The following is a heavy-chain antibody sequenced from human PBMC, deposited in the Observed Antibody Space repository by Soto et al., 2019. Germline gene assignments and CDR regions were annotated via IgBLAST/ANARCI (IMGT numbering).Heavy chain of an antibody. CDR3: AKGAWLDY. V-gene: IGHV3-23*01. Sequence: EVQLLESGGGLVQPGASLRLSCAASGFTFTKFDMSWARQAPGKGLEWVSVVRGRDGSTSYADSLKGRFTISKDSSKNTLYLQMNSLRAEDTALYYCAKGAWLDYWGQGTLVTVAS. J-gene: IGHJ4*02. CDR2: VRGRDGST. D-gene: IGHD5-12*01. CDR1: GFTFTKFD.